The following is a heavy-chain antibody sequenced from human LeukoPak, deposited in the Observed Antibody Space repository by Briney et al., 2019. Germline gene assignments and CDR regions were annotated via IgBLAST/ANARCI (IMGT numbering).Heavy chain of an antibody. V-gene: IGHV3-30*02. Sequence: PGGSLRLSCAAYGFTFSSYSMNWVRQAPGKGLEWVAFIRYDGSNKYYADSVKGRFTISRDNSKNTLYLQMNSLRAEDTAVYYCAKEDMDVWGKGTTVTISS. CDR2: IRYDGSNK. J-gene: IGHJ6*03. CDR3: AKEDMDV. CDR1: GFTFSSYS.